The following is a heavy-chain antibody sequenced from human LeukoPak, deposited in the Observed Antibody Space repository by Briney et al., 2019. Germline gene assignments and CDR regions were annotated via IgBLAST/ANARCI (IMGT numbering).Heavy chain of an antibody. CDR1: GYIFTSYG. J-gene: IGHJ4*02. Sequence: GASVKVSCKASGYIFTSYGISWMRQAPGQGLEWMGWNSTYNGNTNYAQNLQGRVTMTTDTSTSTAYMELRSLRSDDTAVYYCARVYSGSSSADYWGQGTLVTVSS. CDR3: ARVYSGSSSADY. CDR2: NSTYNGNT. V-gene: IGHV1-18*01. D-gene: IGHD1-26*01.